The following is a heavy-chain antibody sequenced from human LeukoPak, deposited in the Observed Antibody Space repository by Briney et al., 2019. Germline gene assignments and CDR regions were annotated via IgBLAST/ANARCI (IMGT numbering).Heavy chain of an antibody. Sequence: ASVKVSCKATGYTFTGYFIHWVRQAPGQGLEWMGWINPNSGVTNYAQKFQGRVTMTRDTSISAAYMELSSLRAEDTAVYYCAPKVVGSTPFDYWGQGTLVTVSS. D-gene: IGHD2-15*01. CDR2: INPNSGVT. V-gene: IGHV1-2*02. J-gene: IGHJ4*02. CDR1: GYTFTGYF. CDR3: APKVVGSTPFDY.